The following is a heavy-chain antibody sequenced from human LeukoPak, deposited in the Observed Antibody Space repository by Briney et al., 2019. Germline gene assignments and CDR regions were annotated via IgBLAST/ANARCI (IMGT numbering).Heavy chain of an antibody. CDR1: GYTFTGYY. CDR3: AREGLTGPYYYGSGSQNYYFDY. J-gene: IGHJ4*02. V-gene: IGHV1-2*02. Sequence: ASVKVSCKASGYTFTGYYMHWVRQAPGQGLEWMGWINPNSGGTNYAQKFQGRVTMTRDTSISTAYMELSRLRSDDTAVYYCAREGLTGPYYYGSGSQNYYFDYWGQGTLVTVSP. D-gene: IGHD3-10*01. CDR2: INPNSGGT.